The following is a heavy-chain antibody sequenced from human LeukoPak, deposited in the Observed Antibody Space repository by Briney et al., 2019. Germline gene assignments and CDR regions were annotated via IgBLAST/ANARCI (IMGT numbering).Heavy chain of an antibody. V-gene: IGHV4-38-2*01. Sequence: SETLSLTCAVSGYAISNGYYWVWIRQPPGRGPEWIGSLYHSDSAYYNTSLRSRVSMSVDTSKNQFSLTLSFVTAADTAVYYCARQHDSYYYYYIDVWGSGTTVTVSS. J-gene: IGHJ6*03. CDR2: LYHSDSA. CDR1: GYAISNGYY. CDR3: ARQHDSYYYYYIDV.